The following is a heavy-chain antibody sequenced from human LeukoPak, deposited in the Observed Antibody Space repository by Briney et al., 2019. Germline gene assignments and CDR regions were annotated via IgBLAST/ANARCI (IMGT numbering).Heavy chain of an antibody. CDR2: FDPEDGET. D-gene: IGHD2-15*01. J-gene: IGHJ4*02. CDR3: ATEQYLSCSGGSCSDY. CDR1: GYTLTELS. Sequence: GASVKVSCKVSGYTLTELSMHWVRQAPGKGLEWMGGFDPEDGETIYAQKFEGRVTMTEDTSTDTAYMALSSLRSEDTAVYYCATEQYLSCSGGSCSDYWGQGTLVTVSS. V-gene: IGHV1-24*01.